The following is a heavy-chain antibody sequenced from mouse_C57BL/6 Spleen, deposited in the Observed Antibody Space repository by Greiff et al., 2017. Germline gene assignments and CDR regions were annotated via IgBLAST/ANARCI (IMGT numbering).Heavy chain of an antibody. V-gene: IGHV6-3*01. CDR1: GFTFSNYW. J-gene: IGHJ3*01. CDR2: IRLKSDNYAT. CDR3: TAESWFAY. Sequence: LQQSGGGLVQPGGSMKLSCVASGFTFSNYWMNWVRQSPGKGLEWVAQIRLKSDNYATDYAESVKGRFTISRDDSKSSVYLQMTNLKAEDTGIYYCTAESWFAYWGQGTLVTVSA.